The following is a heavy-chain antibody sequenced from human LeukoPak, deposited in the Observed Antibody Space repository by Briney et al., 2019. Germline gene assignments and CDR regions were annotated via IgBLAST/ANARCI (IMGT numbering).Heavy chain of an antibody. CDR1: GGTFSSYA. V-gene: IGHV1-69*05. D-gene: IGHD4-11*01. J-gene: IGHJ4*02. Sequence: SVKVSCKASGGTFSSYAISWVRQAPGQGLEWMGRIIPIFGTANYAQKFQGRVTITTDESTSTAYMELSSLRSEDTAVYYCARGTVTTFLEHYFDYWGQGPLVTVSS. CDR3: ARGTVTTFLEHYFDY. CDR2: IIPIFGTA.